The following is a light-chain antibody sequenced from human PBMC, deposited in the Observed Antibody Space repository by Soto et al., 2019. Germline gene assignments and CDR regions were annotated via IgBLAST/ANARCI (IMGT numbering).Light chain of an antibody. Sequence: IQLTQSASSLSASVGDRITITCRASQSISTYLNWYQQKPGEAPTLLFYDSSTLQSGVPSRFSGSGFGAEFTLTVSSLQPEDFATYYCQQSYSNPTWTFGQGTKVDIK. V-gene: IGKV1-39*01. J-gene: IGKJ1*01. CDR3: QQSYSNPTWT. CDR2: DSS. CDR1: QSISTY.